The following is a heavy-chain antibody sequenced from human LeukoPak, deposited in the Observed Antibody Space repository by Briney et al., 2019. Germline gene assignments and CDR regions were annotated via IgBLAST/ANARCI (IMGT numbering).Heavy chain of an antibody. CDR3: ARHGHCTNGVCYSNYYYYMDV. D-gene: IGHD2-8*01. CDR2: IYPDDSDT. CDR1: GYSFTSYW. V-gene: IGHV5-51*01. J-gene: IGHJ6*03. Sequence: GESLKISCTGSGYSFTSYWIGWVRQMPGKGLEWMGIIYPDDSDTRYSPYFEGQVIISVDKSISTAYLQWSSLKASDTATYYCARHGHCTNGVCYSNYYYYMDVWGKGTTVTVSS.